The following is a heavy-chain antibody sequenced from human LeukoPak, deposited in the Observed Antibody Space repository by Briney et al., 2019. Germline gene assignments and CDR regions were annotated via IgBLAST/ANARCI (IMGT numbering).Heavy chain of an antibody. J-gene: IGHJ6*02. CDR3: ARDATPNYCSGGSCYFYGMDV. CDR1: GFTFSSYE. CDR2: ISSSGSTI. D-gene: IGHD2-15*01. Sequence: GGSLRLSCAASGFTFSSYEMNWVRQAPGKGLEWVSYISSSGSTIYYADSVKGRFTISRDNAKNSLYLQTNSLRAEDTAVYYCARDATPNYCSGGSCYFYGMDVWGQGTTVTVSS. V-gene: IGHV3-48*03.